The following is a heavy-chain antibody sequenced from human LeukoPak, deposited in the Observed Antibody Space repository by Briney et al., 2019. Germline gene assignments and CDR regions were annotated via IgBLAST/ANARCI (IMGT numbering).Heavy chain of an antibody. CDR1: GFTFSSYA. J-gene: IGHJ5*02. D-gene: IGHD3-22*01. Sequence: GGSLRLSCAASGFTFSSYAMTWVRQAPGKGLEWVSGISGSSSSSYYADSVKGRFTISRDYSNNTVYLQMNSLRAEDTAVYYCVKEGEVVITHRFDPWGQGTLVTVSS. V-gene: IGHV3-23*01. CDR3: VKEGEVVITHRFDP. CDR2: ISGSSSSS.